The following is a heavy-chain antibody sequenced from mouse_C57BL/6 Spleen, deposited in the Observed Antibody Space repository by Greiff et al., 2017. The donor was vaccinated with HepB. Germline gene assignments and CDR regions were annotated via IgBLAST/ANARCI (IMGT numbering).Heavy chain of an antibody. Sequence: VQLQQPGAELVMPGASVKLSCKASGYTFTSYWMHWVKQRPGQGLEWIGEIDPSDGYTNYNQKFKGKSTLTVDKSSSTAYMQLSSLTSEDSAVYYCARYSSGSTWFAYWGQGTLVTVSA. J-gene: IGHJ3*01. V-gene: IGHV1-69*01. CDR2: IDPSDGYT. CDR3: ARYSSGSTWFAY. CDR1: GYTFTSYW. D-gene: IGHD3-2*02.